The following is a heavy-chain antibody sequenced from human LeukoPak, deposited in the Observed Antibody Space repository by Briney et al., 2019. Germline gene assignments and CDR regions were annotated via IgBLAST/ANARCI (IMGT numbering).Heavy chain of an antibody. Sequence: PGGSLRLSCAATGFTFDDYGMSWVRKAPGKGLEWVSGINWSGVRTGYADSVKGRFTISRDNSKNTLYAEMTSLRAEDTAVYYCATLASGYSSPFDYWGQGTLVTVSS. CDR2: INWSGVRT. CDR3: ATLASGYSSPFDY. J-gene: IGHJ4*02. V-gene: IGHV3-20*04. CDR1: GFTFDDYG. D-gene: IGHD6-13*01.